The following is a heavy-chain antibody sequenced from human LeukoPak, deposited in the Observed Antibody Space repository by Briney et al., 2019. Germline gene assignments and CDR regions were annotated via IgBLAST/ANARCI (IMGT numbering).Heavy chain of an antibody. CDR3: AREVIPSTVTTKSWFDP. CDR1: GFTFSSYG. D-gene: IGHD4-17*01. Sequence: GGSLRLPCAASGFTFSSYGMHWVRQAPGKGLEWVAVISYDGSNKYYADSVKGRFTISRDNSKNTLYLQMNSLRVEDTAVYYCAREVIPSTVTTKSWFDPWGQGTLVTVSS. J-gene: IGHJ5*02. CDR2: ISYDGSNK. V-gene: IGHV3-30*03.